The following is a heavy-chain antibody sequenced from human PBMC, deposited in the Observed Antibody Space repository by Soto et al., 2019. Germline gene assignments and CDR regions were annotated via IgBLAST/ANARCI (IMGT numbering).Heavy chain of an antibody. V-gene: IGHV4-4*02. J-gene: IGHJ4*02. CDR2: INHSGST. D-gene: IGHD2-8*02. CDR3: ARDNITGLFDY. CDR1: GGSISNNIW. Sequence: SETLSLTCAVSGGSISNNIWWSWVRQPPGKGLEWIGEINHSGSTNYNPSLKSRVTIPVDTSKNQFSLKLTSVTAADTAVYYCARDNITGLFDYWGQGTLVTVS.